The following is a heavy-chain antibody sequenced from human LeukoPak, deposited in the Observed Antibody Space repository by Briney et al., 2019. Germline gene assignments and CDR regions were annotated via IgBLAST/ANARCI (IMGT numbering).Heavy chain of an antibody. J-gene: IGHJ5*02. CDR2: IYYSGST. CDR1: GGSISSSSYY. D-gene: IGHD1-7*01. CDR3: ACRSGGQELDWFDP. Sequence: SETLSLTCTVSGGSISSSSYYWGWIRQPPGKGLEWIGSIYYSGSTYYNPSLKSRVTISVDTSKNQFSLKLSSVTAADTAVYYCACRSGGQELDWFDPWGQGTLVTVSS. V-gene: IGHV4-39*01.